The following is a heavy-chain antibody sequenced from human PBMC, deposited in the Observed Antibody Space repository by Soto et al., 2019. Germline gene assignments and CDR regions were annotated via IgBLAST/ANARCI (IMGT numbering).Heavy chain of an antibody. D-gene: IGHD6-13*01. Sequence: SLRLSCVVSGFTFDDYAMHWVRQAPGKGLEWVSAISWDSDNIDYADSVKGRFTISRDNAKNSLYLQMSSLRTEDTAFYYCAKDIFSTSWSSFDYWGQGT. CDR3: AKDIFSTSWSSFDY. V-gene: IGHV3-9*01. J-gene: IGHJ4*02. CDR2: ISWDSDNI. CDR1: GFTFDDYA.